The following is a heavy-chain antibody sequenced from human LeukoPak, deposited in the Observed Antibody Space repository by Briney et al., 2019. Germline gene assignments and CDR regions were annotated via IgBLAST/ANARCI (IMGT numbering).Heavy chain of an antibody. Sequence: GGSLRLSCVASGFTFSNYGMHWVRQAPGKGLEWVAIIWFDGSGTYYADSVKGRATFSRDNSKNTLYLQMNSLRAEDTAMYYCARHASTHYFDSWGQGTLVTVSS. CDR1: GFTFSNYG. CDR3: ARHASTHYFDS. V-gene: IGHV3-33*01. D-gene: IGHD2/OR15-2a*01. J-gene: IGHJ4*02. CDR2: IWFDGSGT.